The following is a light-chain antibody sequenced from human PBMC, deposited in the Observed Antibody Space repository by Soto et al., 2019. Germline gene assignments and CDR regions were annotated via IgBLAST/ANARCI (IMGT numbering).Light chain of an antibody. CDR3: QKYNSAR. J-gene: IGKJ3*01. CDR2: AAS. V-gene: IGKV1-27*01. CDR1: QTISSW. Sequence: DLQMTQSPSTLSGSVGDRVTIICRASQTISSWLAWYQQKPGKVPKLLIYAASTLQSGVPSRFSGSGSGTDFTLTISSLQPEDVATYYCQKYNSARFGPGTKVDIK.